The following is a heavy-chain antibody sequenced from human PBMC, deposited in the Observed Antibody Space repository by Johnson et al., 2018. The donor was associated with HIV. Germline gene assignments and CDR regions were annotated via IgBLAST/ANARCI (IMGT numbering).Heavy chain of an antibody. V-gene: IGHV3-9*01. J-gene: IGHJ3*02. CDR3: ASCGGTVDDAFDI. Sequence: QLVESGGGVVQPGRSLRLSCAASGFTFSSYAMHWVRQAPGKGLEWVSGISWNSGSIGYADSVKGRFTISRDNAKNSLYLQMNSLRAEDTALYYCASCGGTVDDAFDIWGQGTMVTVSS. D-gene: IGHD2-21*01. CDR1: GFTFSSYA. CDR2: ISWNSGSI.